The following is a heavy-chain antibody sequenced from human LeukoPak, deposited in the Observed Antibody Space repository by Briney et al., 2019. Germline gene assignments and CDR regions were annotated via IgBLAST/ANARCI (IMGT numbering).Heavy chain of an antibody. V-gene: IGHV4-61*02. CDR1: GGSISSGSDY. Sequence: PSQTLSLTCTVSGGSISSGSDYWSWIRQPAGKGLEWIGRIYTSGSTNYNPSLKSRVTISVDTSKNQFSLKLSSVTAADTAVYYCARDLPWYFDYWGQGTLVTVSS. CDR3: ARDLPWYFDY. CDR2: IYTSGST. J-gene: IGHJ4*02.